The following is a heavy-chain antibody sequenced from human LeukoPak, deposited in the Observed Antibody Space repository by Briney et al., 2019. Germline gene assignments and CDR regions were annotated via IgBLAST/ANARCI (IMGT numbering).Heavy chain of an antibody. V-gene: IGHV4-59*01. CDR3: ARDTRITGTTWFDP. CDR2: IYYSGST. Sequence: SETLSPTCTVSGGSTSSYYWSWIRQPPGKGLEWIGYIYYSGSTNYNPSLKSRVTISVDTSKNQFSLKLSSVTAADTAVYYCARDTRITGTTWFDPWGQGTLVTVSS. J-gene: IGHJ5*02. CDR1: GGSTSSYY. D-gene: IGHD1-7*01.